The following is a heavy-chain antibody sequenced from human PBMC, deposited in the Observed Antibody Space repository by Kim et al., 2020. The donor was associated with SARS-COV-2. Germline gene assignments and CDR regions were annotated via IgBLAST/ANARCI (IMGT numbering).Heavy chain of an antibody. CDR3: ARDSVVPAALKANAFDI. CDR1: GFTFSSYW. D-gene: IGHD2-2*01. CDR2: IKQDGSEK. Sequence: GGSLRLSCAASGFTFSSYWMSWVRQAPGKGLEWVANIKQDGSEKYYVDSVKGRFTISRDNAKNSLYLQMNSLRAEDTAVYYCARDSVVPAALKANAFDIWGQGTLVTVSS. J-gene: IGHJ3*02. V-gene: IGHV3-7*03.